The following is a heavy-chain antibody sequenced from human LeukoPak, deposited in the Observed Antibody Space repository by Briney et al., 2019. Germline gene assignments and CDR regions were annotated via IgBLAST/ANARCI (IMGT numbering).Heavy chain of an antibody. V-gene: IGHV3-15*03. CDR3: VTDDYGDARGTGESDAFDI. CDR1: GSTIAR. J-gene: IGHJ3*02. D-gene: IGHD4/OR15-4a*01. Sequence: GGSLRLSCAPSGSTIARLGGDCAGPGRGGGRVCLIKIRVSVGATYYATPVKGRFTISRDASESTLYLQMASLQTEDTGVYYCVTDDYGDARGTGESDAFDIWGQGTMVTVSS. CDR2: IKIRVSVGAT.